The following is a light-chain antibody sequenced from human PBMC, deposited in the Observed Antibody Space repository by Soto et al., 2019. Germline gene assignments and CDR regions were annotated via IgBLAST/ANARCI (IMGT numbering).Light chain of an antibody. CDR3: ATWDGSLPGEV. Sequence: QSVLTQPPSASGTPGQRVTISCSGSNSNIGRNYVSWYQQLPGTAPTLLMYRDNHRPSGVPDRFSGSKSGASASLAISGLRSEDDADYYCATWDGSLPGEVFGGGTKLTVL. V-gene: IGLV1-47*01. CDR1: NSNIGRNY. CDR2: RDN. J-gene: IGLJ2*01.